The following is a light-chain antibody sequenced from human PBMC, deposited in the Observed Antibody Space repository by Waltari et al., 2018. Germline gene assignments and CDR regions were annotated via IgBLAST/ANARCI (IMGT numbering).Light chain of an antibody. V-gene: IGKV4-1*01. J-gene: IGKJ2*01. CDR2: WAS. CDR3: QQYYDIPYT. Sequence: DIVVTQSPASLAGFLGARATSHCTSSQSLFYSSTKKNSLAWYQQEPGQPPELLIYWASARESGVPDRFSGSGSGTDFTLTISTLQAEDVAVYYCQQYYDIPYTFGRGTKLEIQ. CDR1: QSLFYSSTKKNS.